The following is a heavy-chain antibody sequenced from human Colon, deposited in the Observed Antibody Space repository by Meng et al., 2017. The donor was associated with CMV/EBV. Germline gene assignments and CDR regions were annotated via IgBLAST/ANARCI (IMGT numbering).Heavy chain of an antibody. V-gene: IGHV3-7*01. CDR3: ARDQGWELLQANYGLDV. CDR2: IKQDGSEK. Sequence: GESLKISCAASGFTFSSYWMSWVRQAPGKGLEWVANIKQDGSEKYYVDSVKGRFTISRDNAKNSLYLQMNSLRAEDTAVYYCARDQGWELLQANYGLDVWGQGTTVTVSS. D-gene: IGHD1-26*01. J-gene: IGHJ6*02. CDR1: GFTFSSYW.